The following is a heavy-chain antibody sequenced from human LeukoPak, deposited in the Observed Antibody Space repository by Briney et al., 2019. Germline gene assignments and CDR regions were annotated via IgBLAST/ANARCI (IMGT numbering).Heavy chain of an antibody. D-gene: IGHD6-13*01. V-gene: IGHV4-59*01. J-gene: IGHJ5*02. CDR1: GASISSYS. Sequence: SETLSLTCTVSGASISSYSWSWIRQSPGKGLEWLGYVYGTGGTNYNLSLKSRVTISVDTSKNQFSLKLTSVTAADTAVYYCARDQSPSSSWPWGYNWFDPWGQGTLVTVSS. CDR2: VYGTGGT. CDR3: ARDQSPSSSWPWGYNWFDP.